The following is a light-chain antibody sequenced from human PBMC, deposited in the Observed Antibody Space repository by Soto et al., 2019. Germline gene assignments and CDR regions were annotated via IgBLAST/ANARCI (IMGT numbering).Light chain of an antibody. V-gene: IGLV1-40*01. J-gene: IGLJ1*01. CDR3: QSYDKRLTAYV. Sequence: QSVLTQPPSVSGAPGQRVTISCSGTSSSIGAGYEVHWYHQLPGTAPKLDVSGNGNRPSGVPDRLSASKSGTSVSLAITGLQAEDEGQYYCQSYDKRLTAYVFGTGTKLTVL. CDR2: GNG. CDR1: SSSIGAGYE.